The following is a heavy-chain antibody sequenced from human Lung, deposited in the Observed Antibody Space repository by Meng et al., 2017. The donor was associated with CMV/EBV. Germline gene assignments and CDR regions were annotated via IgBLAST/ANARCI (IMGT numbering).Heavy chain of an antibody. CDR1: GGSISSSY. CDR3: ARNGTGFNFDY. Sequence: LSCTVSGGSISSSYWSWSRQPPGKGLEWIGYISYTGSTNYNPSLKSRVTISLDTSKNQFSLRLNSVTAADTALYYCARNGTGFNFDYWGQGSLVTVSS. J-gene: IGHJ4*02. D-gene: IGHD3/OR15-3a*01. CDR2: ISYTGST. V-gene: IGHV4-59*01.